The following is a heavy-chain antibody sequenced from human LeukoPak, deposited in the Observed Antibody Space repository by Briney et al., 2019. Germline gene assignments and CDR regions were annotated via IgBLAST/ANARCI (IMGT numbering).Heavy chain of an antibody. D-gene: IGHD1-26*01. CDR2: ISSSSSYI. Sequence: GGSLRLSCAASGFTFSSYSMNWVRQAPGKGLEWVSSISSSSSYIYYADSVKGRFTISRDNAKNSLYLQMNSLRAEDTAVYYCARASSGSYRDLDYWGQGTLVTVSS. J-gene: IGHJ4*02. CDR3: ARASSGSYRDLDY. V-gene: IGHV3-21*01. CDR1: GFTFSSYS.